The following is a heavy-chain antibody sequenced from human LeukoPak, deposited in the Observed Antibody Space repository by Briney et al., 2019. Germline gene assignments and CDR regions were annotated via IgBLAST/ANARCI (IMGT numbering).Heavy chain of an antibody. D-gene: IGHD6-19*01. CDR1: GFSFSSYG. V-gene: IGHV3-30*02. Sequence: GGSLRLSCAGSGFSFSSYGMHWVRQAPGKGLEWMAFIRPDGSNKYYADSVKGRFTISRDNAKNSLYLQMNSLRAEDTALYYCARGAPYSSGWYAWFDPWGQGTLVTVSS. J-gene: IGHJ5*02. CDR2: IRPDGSNK. CDR3: ARGAPYSSGWYAWFDP.